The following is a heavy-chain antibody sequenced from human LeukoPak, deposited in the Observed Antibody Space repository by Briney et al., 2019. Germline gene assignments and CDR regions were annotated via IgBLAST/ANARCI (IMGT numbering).Heavy chain of an antibody. J-gene: IGHJ6*03. Sequence: SQTLSLTCAISGDSVSSNSAAWNWIRQSPSRGLEWLGRTYYRSKWYNDYAVSVKSRITINPDTSKNQFSLQLNSVTPEDTAVYYCVSGSSGWPHYYYYYMDVWGKGTTVTISS. D-gene: IGHD6-19*01. CDR3: VSGSSGWPHYYYYYMDV. CDR2: TYYRSKWYN. CDR1: GDSVSSNSAA. V-gene: IGHV6-1*01.